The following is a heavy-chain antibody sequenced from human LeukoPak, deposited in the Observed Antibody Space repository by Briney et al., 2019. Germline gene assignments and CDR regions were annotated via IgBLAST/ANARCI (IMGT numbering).Heavy chain of an antibody. CDR1: GGSISSYY. Sequence: SETLSLTCTVSGGSISSYYWSWIRQPPGKGLEWIGYIYYSGSTNYNPSLKSRVTISVDTSKNQFSLKLSSVTAADTAVYYCATHSGSYGLRYWGQGTLVTVSS. D-gene: IGHD1-26*01. J-gene: IGHJ4*02. CDR2: IYYSGST. V-gene: IGHV4-59*01. CDR3: ATHSGSYGLRY.